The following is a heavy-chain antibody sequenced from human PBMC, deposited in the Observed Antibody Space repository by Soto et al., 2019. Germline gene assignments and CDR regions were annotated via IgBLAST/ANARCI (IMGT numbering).Heavy chain of an antibody. V-gene: IGHV3-30*18. CDR3: AKDQGLRSRDGYNPDY. D-gene: IGHD2-2*01. J-gene: IGHJ4*02. Sequence: PGGSLRLSCAASGCTFNNYGMHWVRQAPGKGPDWVAVISYDGSINYYTDSVKGRFTISRDNSKNTLYLQMNSLRTADTAVYYCAKDQGLRSRDGYNPDYWGQGTLVTVSS. CDR2: ISYDGSIN. CDR1: GCTFNNYG.